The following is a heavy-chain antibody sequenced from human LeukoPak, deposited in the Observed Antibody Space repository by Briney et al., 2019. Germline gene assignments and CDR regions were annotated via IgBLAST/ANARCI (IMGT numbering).Heavy chain of an antibody. Sequence: PGRSLRLSCAASGFTFSDYYMSWIRQAPGKGLEWVSYISSSSSYTNYADSVKGRFTISRDNAKNSLYLQMNSLRAEDTAVYYCAREQWDYGDSTGTDYWGQGTLVTVSS. D-gene: IGHD4-17*01. CDR3: AREQWDYGDSTGTDY. CDR1: GFTFSDYY. J-gene: IGHJ4*02. CDR2: ISSSSSYT. V-gene: IGHV3-11*05.